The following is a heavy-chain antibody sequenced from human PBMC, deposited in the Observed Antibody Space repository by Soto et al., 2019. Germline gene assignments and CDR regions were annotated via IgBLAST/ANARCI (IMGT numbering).Heavy chain of an antibody. CDR2: ISMSGSY. V-gene: IGHV3-11*06. D-gene: IGHD2-8*01. CDR1: DFSLSGSY. CDR3: ASRGHCSNGQCHPFDS. Sequence: GVSLSLSCVGSDFSLSGSYMSWVRQAPGKGLEWLSFISMSGSYKTYAASVEGRFTISRDNVKNILYLQMDSLRAEDTAVYYCASRGHCSNGQCHPFDSWGQGTQVTVSS. J-gene: IGHJ4*02.